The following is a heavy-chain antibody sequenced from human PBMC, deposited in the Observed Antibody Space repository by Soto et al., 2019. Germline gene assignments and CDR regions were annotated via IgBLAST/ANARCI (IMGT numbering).Heavy chain of an antibody. Sequence: ASETLSLTCTVSGDSISSSSYYWGWIRQHPGKKIEWIGSIDYSGSKYYNPSHKSRVTISVDTSKNKISLTLSPVTAEDTSVYYCASVRHNWNCYYYYYVDVWGKGTTVIVS. J-gene: IGHJ6*03. V-gene: IGHV4-39*01. CDR3: ASVRHNWNCYYYYYVDV. CDR2: IDYSGSK. CDR1: GDSISSSSYY. D-gene: IGHD1-7*01.